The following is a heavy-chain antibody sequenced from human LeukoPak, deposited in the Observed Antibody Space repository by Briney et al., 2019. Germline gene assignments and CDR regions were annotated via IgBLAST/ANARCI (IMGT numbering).Heavy chain of an antibody. CDR3: AKDMAYYDFWSGYYPYGMDA. CDR2: ISGSGGST. J-gene: IGHJ6*02. CDR1: GFTFSTYW. D-gene: IGHD3-3*01. V-gene: IGHV3-23*01. Sequence: GGSLRLSCAASGFTFSTYWMSWVRQAPGKGLEWVSAISGSGGSTYYADSVKGRFTISRDDSKNTLYLQMNSLRAEDTAVYYCAKDMAYYDFWSGYYPYGMDAWGQGTTVTVSS.